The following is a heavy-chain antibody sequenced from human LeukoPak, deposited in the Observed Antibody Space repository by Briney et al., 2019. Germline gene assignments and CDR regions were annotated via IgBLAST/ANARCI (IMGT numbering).Heavy chain of an antibody. CDR3: ARVMGRYCSSTSCYVDY. J-gene: IGHJ4*02. V-gene: IGHV3-30*03. CDR2: ISYDGSNK. D-gene: IGHD2-2*01. CDR1: GFTFSSYG. Sequence: GGSLRLSCAASGFTFSSYGMHWVRQAPGKGLEWVAVISYDGSNKYYADSVKGRFTISRDNSKNTLYLQMNSLKAEDTAVYYCARVMGRYCSSTSCYVDYWGQGTLVTVSS.